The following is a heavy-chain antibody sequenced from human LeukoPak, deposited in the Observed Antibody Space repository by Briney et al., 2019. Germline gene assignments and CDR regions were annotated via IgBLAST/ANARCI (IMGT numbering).Heavy chain of an antibody. CDR3: VKGGHKLDIQTTRYYYGLDV. V-gene: IGHV3-74*03. Sequence: GGSLRLSCVASGFTLSDHWMYWVRQGPGRGLAHVSRIESDASRTTYADSVKGRFTISRDDAKNTMYLQMNSLRAEDTAVYYCVKGGHKLDIQTTRYYYGLDVWGQGTTVAVSS. CDR2: IESDASRT. CDR1: GFTLSDHW. D-gene: IGHD5-12*01. J-gene: IGHJ6*02.